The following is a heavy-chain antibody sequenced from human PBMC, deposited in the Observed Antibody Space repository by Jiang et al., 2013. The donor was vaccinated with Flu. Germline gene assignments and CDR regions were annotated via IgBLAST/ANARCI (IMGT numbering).Heavy chain of an antibody. Sequence: EWMGLVDPEDGETIYAEKFQGRVTITADTSTDTAYMELSSLRSEDTAVYYCATEYCSSTSCQTEPNYYYYYMDVWGKGTTVTASS. CDR3: ATEYCSSTSCQTEPNYYYYYMDV. J-gene: IGHJ6*03. D-gene: IGHD2-2*01. CDR2: VDPEDGET. V-gene: IGHV1-69-2*01.